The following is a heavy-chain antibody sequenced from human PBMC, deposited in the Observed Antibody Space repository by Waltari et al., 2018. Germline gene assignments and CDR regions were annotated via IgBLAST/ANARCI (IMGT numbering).Heavy chain of an antibody. V-gene: IGHV4-31*03. J-gene: IGHJ4*02. CDR3: ARGRGFFYGSGSYYEIDY. CDR1: GGSISSGGYY. Sequence: QVQLQESGPGLVKPSQTLSLTCTVSGGSISSGGYYWSWIRQHPGQGLEWIGYIYHSGSTYYNPSLKSRVTISVDRSKNQFSLKLSSVTAADTAVYYCARGRGFFYGSGSYYEIDYWGQGTLVTVSS. CDR2: IYHSGST. D-gene: IGHD3-10*01.